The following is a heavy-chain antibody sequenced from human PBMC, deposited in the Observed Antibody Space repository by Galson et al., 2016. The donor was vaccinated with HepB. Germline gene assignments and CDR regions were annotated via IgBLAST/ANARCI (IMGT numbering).Heavy chain of an antibody. Sequence: VKVSCKASGYPFNTYNMHWVRQAPGQGLEWMGIIKPSGGNTIYAQKFQDRITMTRDTSTSAVYMELISLRSEDTAVYYCARELDHSFYFDYWGQGTLLTVSS. CDR3: ARELDHSFYFDY. V-gene: IGHV1-46*02. J-gene: IGHJ4*02. D-gene: IGHD1-14*01. CDR1: GYPFNTYN. CDR2: IKPSGGNT.